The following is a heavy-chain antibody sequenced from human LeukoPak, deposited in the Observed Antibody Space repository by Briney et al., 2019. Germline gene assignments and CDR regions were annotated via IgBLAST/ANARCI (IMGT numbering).Heavy chain of an antibody. Sequence: GGSLRLSCAASGFSFSNYWMSWVRQAPGKGLEWVANIKQDGSEKNYVDSVAGRFTISRDNAKNSLYLQMNSLRAEDTAVYYCARSLLVGATARCFDSWGQGTLVTVSS. V-gene: IGHV3-7*01. CDR3: ARSLLVGATARCFDS. D-gene: IGHD1-26*01. CDR1: GFSFSNYW. CDR2: IKQDGSEK. J-gene: IGHJ5*01.